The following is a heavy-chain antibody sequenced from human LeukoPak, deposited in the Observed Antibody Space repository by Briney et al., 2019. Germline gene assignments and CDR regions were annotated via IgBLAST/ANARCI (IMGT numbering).Heavy chain of an antibody. CDR2: ISGSGGST. J-gene: IGHJ5*02. V-gene: IGHV3-23*01. CDR3: AKDQVNDCSGGSCYSNWFDP. D-gene: IGHD2-15*01. Sequence: GGSLRLSCAASGFTFSSYAMSWVRQAPGKGLEWVSAISGSGGSTYYADSVKGRFTISRDNSKNTLHLQMTSLRAEDTAVYYCAKDQVNDCSGGSCYSNWFDPWGQGTLVTVSS. CDR1: GFTFSSYA.